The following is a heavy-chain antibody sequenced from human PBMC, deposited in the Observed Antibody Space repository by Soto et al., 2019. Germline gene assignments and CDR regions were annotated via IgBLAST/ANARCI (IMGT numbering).Heavy chain of an antibody. Sequence: EAQVVESGGGLVQPGGSLRLSCAASGFTFSTYSMHWVRQAPGKGLVWVSRINGDGSATNYADSVKGRFTISRDNAKNTLYLQMNSPGADDTAVYYCARSYYDSSGSYGLFDYWGQGTLVTVSS. CDR2: INGDGSAT. V-gene: IGHV3-74*01. CDR3: ARSYYDSSGSYGLFDY. CDR1: GFTFSTYS. D-gene: IGHD3-22*01. J-gene: IGHJ4*02.